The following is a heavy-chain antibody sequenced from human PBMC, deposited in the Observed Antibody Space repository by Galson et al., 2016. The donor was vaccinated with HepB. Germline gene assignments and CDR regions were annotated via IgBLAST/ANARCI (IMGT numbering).Heavy chain of an antibody. CDR3: ATARPSLAFDH. D-gene: IGHD6-13*01. J-gene: IGHJ4*02. V-gene: IGHV5-51*01. CDR2: MYPGDSDT. CDR1: GYSFTSNW. Sequence: QSGAEVKKPGESLKIFCKGSGYSFTSNWIGWVRQMPGKGLEWMGTMYPGDSDTRYSPSFQGQVTISADKSINTAYLQWNSLKASDTAIYYCATARPSLAFDHWGQATLVTVSS.